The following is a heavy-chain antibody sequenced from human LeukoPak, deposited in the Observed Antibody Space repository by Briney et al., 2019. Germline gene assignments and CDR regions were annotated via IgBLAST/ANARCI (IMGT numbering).Heavy chain of an antibody. CDR2: IYYSGST. V-gene: IGHV4-30-4*01. Sequence: PSETLSLTCTVSGGSISSGDYYWSWIRQPPGKGLEWIGYIYYSGSTYYNPSLKSRVTISVDTSKNQFSLKLSSVTAADTAVYFFTKKTAYDILTGYFIYYFDYWGQGTLVTVSS. J-gene: IGHJ4*02. CDR3: TKKTAYDILTGYFIYYFDY. D-gene: IGHD3-9*01. CDR1: GGSISSGDYY.